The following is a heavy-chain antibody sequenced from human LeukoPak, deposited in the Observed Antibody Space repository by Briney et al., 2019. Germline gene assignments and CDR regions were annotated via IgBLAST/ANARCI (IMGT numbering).Heavy chain of an antibody. J-gene: IGHJ3*02. D-gene: IGHD2-15*01. CDR3: ARMVRYSGLGDAFDI. Sequence: PGGSLRLSCAASGFTFSSYSMNWVRQAPGKGLEWVSSISSSSSYIYYADSVKGRFTISRDNAKNSLYLQMNSLRAEDTAVYYRARMVRYSGLGDAFDIWGQGTMVTVSS. CDR2: ISSSSSYI. CDR1: GFTFSSYS. V-gene: IGHV3-21*01.